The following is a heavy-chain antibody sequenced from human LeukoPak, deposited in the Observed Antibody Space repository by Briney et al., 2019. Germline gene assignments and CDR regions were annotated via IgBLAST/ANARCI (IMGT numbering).Heavy chain of an antibody. CDR1: GGSISSSSYY. J-gene: IGHJ2*01. Sequence: PSETLSLTCTVSGGSISSSSYYWGWIRQPPGKGLEWIGSIYYSGSTYYNPSLKSRVTISVDTSKNQFSLKLSSVTAADTAVYYCAKDHGWGTWYFDLWGRGTLVTVSS. CDR2: IYYSGST. V-gene: IGHV4-39*07. D-gene: IGHD7-27*01. CDR3: AKDHGWGTWYFDL.